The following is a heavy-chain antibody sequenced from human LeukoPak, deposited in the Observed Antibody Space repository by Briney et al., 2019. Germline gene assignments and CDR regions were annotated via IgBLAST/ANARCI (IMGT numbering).Heavy chain of an antibody. CDR3: ARAPYSYYDFWSGYSYYMDV. CDR2: IYYSGST. Sequence: SETLSLTCTVSGGSISSYYWSWIRQPPGKGLEWIGYIYYSGSTNYNPSLKSRVTISVDTSKNQFSLKLSSVTAADTAVYYCARAPYSYYDFWSGYSYYMDVWGKGTTVTVSS. V-gene: IGHV4-59*01. D-gene: IGHD3-3*01. CDR1: GGSISSYY. J-gene: IGHJ6*03.